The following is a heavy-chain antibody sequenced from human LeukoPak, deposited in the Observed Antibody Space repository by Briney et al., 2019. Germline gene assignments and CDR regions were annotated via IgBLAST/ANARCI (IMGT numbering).Heavy chain of an antibody. J-gene: IGHJ4*02. CDR1: GGSFSGYY. CDR3: ARVPQSGEGLWFGEFDEPPYFDY. D-gene: IGHD3-10*01. Sequence: SETLSLTCAVYGGSFSGYYWSWIRQPPGKGLEWIGEINHSGSTNYNPSLKSRVTISVDTSKNQFSLKLSSVTAADTAVYYCARVPQSGEGLWFGEFDEPPYFDYWGQGTLVTVSS. V-gene: IGHV4-34*01. CDR2: INHSGST.